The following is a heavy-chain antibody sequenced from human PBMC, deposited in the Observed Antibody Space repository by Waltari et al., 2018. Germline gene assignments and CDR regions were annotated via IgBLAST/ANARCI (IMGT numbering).Heavy chain of an antibody. D-gene: IGHD3-16*01. CDR2: INSDNGNT. Sequence: QVQLVQSGAEVKKPGASVKVSCKASGYTFTSYGISWVRQAPGQGMEGMGWINSDNGNTNYAQKLQGRVTMTTDTSTSTAYMELRSLRSDDTAVYYCARDKRTEGEGFDPWGQGTTVTVSS. CDR3: ARDKRTEGEGFDP. CDR1: GYTFTSYG. J-gene: IGHJ6*02. V-gene: IGHV1-18*01.